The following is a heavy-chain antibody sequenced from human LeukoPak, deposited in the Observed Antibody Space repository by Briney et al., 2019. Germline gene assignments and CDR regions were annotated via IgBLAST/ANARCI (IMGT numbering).Heavy chain of an antibody. D-gene: IGHD3-22*01. CDR2: ISYDGSNK. CDR3: ARDVGYYDSSGYYEGIDY. V-gene: IGHV3-30-3*01. CDR1: GFTFSSYA. Sequence: GGSLRLSCAASGFTFSSYAMHWVRQAPGKGLEWVAVISYDGSNKYYADSVKGRFTISRDNSKNTLYLQMNSPRAEDTAVYYCARDVGYYDSSGYYEGIDYWGQGTLVTVSS. J-gene: IGHJ4*02.